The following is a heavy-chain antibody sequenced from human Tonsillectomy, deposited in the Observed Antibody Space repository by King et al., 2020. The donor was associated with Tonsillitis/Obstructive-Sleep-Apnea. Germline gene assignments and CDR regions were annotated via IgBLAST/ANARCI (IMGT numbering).Heavy chain of an antibody. Sequence: VTLKESGPVLVKPTETLTLTCTVSGFSLSNARMGVSWIRQPPGKALEWLTHIFSNDEESYSTSQKSKLTISKDTPKNQVVLTLTNMDPVDTAPYYCASTLSASYYYSFYMDVWGKGTTVTVSS. V-gene: IGHV2-26*01. CDR2: IFSNDEE. J-gene: IGHJ6*03. CDR3: ASTLSASYYYSFYMDV. CDR1: GFSLSNARMG. D-gene: IGHD2-2*01.